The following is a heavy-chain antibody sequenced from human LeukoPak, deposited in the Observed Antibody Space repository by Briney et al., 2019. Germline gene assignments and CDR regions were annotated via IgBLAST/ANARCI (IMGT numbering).Heavy chain of an antibody. V-gene: IGHV3-23*01. CDR2: ISGSGGST. Sequence: GGSLRLSCVASGFTFSSYAMSWVRQAPGKGLEWVSLISGSGGSTYYADSVKGRFTISRDNSENTLYLQMNSLRAEDTAVYYCAKRANWGPGPDFDFWGQGTLVTVSS. CDR3: AKRANWGPGPDFDF. CDR1: GFTFSSYA. D-gene: IGHD7-27*01. J-gene: IGHJ4*02.